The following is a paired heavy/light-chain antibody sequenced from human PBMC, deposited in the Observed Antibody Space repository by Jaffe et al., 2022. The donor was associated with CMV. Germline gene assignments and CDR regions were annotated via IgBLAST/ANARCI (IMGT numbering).Heavy chain of an antibody. CDR1: GGSFSGYY. CDR2: INHSGST. D-gene: IGHD3-3*01. J-gene: IGHJ4*02. V-gene: IGHV4-34*01. CDR3: ARGRVGDFWSGYYTAYYFDY. Sequence: QVQLQQWGAGLLKPSETLSLTCAVYGGSFSGYYWSWIRQPPGKGLEWIGEINHSGSTNYNPSLKSRVTISVDTSKNQFSLKLSSVTAADTAVYYCARGRVGDFWSGYYTAYYFDYWGQGTLVTVSS.
Light chain of an antibody. J-gene: IGLJ3*02. V-gene: IGLV2-14*03. CDR3: SSYTSSSLL. Sequence: QSALTQPASVSGSPGQSITISCTGTSSDVGGYNYVSWYQQHPGKAPKLMIYDVSNRPSGVSNRFSGSKSGNTASLTISGLQAEDEADYYCSSYTSSSLLFGGGTKLTVL. CDR1: SSDVGGYNY. CDR2: DVS.